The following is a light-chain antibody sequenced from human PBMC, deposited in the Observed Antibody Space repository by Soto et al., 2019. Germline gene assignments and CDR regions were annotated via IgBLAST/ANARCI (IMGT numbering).Light chain of an antibody. CDR2: LNSDGSH. J-gene: IGLJ2*01. Sequence: QLVLTQSPSASASLGASVKLTCTLSSGHSSYAIAWHQQQPEKGPRYLMKLNSDGSHSKGDGIPDRFSGSSSGAERYLTISILQSEDEADYYCQTWGTGIVVFGGGTKLPV. CDR1: SGHSSYA. V-gene: IGLV4-69*01. CDR3: QTWGTGIVV.